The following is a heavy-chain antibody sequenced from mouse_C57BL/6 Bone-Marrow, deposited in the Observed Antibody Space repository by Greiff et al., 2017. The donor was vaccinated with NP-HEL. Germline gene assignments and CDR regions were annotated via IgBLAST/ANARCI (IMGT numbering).Heavy chain of an antibody. Sequence: EVQLQQSGPGLVKPSQSLSLTCSVTGYSITSGYYWNWIRQFPGNKLEWMGYISYDGSNNYNPSLKNRISITRDTSKNQFFLKLNSVTTEDTATYYCARKILTGTYAMDYWGQGTSVTVSS. CDR3: ARKILTGTYAMDY. CDR2: ISYDGSN. V-gene: IGHV3-6*01. D-gene: IGHD4-1*01. J-gene: IGHJ4*01. CDR1: GYSITSGYY.